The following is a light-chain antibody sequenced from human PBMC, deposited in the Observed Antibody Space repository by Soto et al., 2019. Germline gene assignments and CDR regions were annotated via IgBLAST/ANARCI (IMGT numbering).Light chain of an antibody. J-gene: IGKJ2*01. Sequence: DIVMTQSPDSLAVSLGQRATINCKSSQSVLYSSNNKNYLAWYQQKPGQPPKLLFYWASTRESGVPDRISGSGSGTDFTLTVSSLQAEDVAFYYCQQYYSTPYTFGQGTKLEIK. V-gene: IGKV4-1*01. CDR1: QSVLYSSNNKNY. CDR3: QQYYSTPYT. CDR2: WAS.